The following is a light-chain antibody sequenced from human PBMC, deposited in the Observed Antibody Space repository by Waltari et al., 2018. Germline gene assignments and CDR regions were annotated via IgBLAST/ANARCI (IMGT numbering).Light chain of an antibody. J-gene: IGLJ1*01. CDR1: SSDVGGYNY. CDR3: SSYASTNSHV. CDR2: GVY. Sequence: QSALTQPASVSGSPGQSISISCTGTSSDVGGYNYVSWYQQHPGQAPKLVIFGVYNRPSGVSDRVSGSKSGNTASLTISGLQADDESDYYCSSYASTNSHVFGTGTRVTVL. V-gene: IGLV2-14*01.